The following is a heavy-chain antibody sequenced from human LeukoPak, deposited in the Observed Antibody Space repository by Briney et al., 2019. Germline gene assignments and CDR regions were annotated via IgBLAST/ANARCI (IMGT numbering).Heavy chain of an antibody. V-gene: IGHV1-69*05. CDR3: ARRTLWFGEGRYYYYYMDV. Sequence: GSSVKVSCKASGGTFSSYAISWVRQAPGQGLEWMGGIIPIFGTANYAQKFQGRVTITTDESTSTAYMELSSLRSEDTAVYYCARRTLWFGEGRYYYYYMDVWGKGTTVTVSS. CDR1: GGTFSSYA. J-gene: IGHJ6*03. D-gene: IGHD3-10*01. CDR2: IIPIFGTA.